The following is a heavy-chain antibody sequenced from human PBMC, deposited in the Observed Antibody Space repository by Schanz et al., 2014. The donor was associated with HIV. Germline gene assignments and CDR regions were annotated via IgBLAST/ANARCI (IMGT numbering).Heavy chain of an antibody. CDR1: GGTFMTYA. CDR3: AREDPNYGGNPFEY. J-gene: IGHJ4*02. CDR2: IIPVFGTT. D-gene: IGHD2-15*01. V-gene: IGHV1-69*01. Sequence: QVQLVQSGAEVKKPGSSVKVSCKASGGTFMTYAISWVRQAPGQGLEWMGGIIPVFGTTNYAQKFQGRVTITADESTSTAYMELSSLRLEDTAVYYCAREDPNYGGNPFEYWGQGTLVTVSS.